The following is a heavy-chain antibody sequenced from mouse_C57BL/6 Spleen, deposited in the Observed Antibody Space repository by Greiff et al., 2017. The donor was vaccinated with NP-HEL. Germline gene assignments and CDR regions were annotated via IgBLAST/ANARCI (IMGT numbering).Heavy chain of an antibody. CDR3: ARSGTHWYFDV. CDR2: ISGGGGNT. Sequence: EVKVVESGGGLVKPGGSLKLSCAASGFTFSSYTMSWVRQTPEKRLEWVATISGGGGNTYYPDSVKGRFTISRDNAKNTLYLQMSSLRSEDTALYYCARSGTHWYFDVWGTGTTVTVSS. D-gene: IGHD4-1*01. CDR1: GFTFSSYT. V-gene: IGHV5-9*01. J-gene: IGHJ1*03.